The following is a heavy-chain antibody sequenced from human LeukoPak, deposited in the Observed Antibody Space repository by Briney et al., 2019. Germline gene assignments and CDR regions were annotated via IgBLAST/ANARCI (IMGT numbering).Heavy chain of an antibody. CDR3: GRAGGYVYNWFDP. V-gene: IGHV1-69*05. CDR2: IIPIFGTA. J-gene: IGHJ5*02. Sequence: ASVKVSCKASGGTFSSYAISWVRQAPGQGLEWMGGIIPIFGTANYAQKFQGRVTITTDESTSTAYMELSSLRSEDTAVYYCGRAGGYVYNWFDPWGQGTLVTVSS. CDR1: GGTFSSYA. D-gene: IGHD5-12*01.